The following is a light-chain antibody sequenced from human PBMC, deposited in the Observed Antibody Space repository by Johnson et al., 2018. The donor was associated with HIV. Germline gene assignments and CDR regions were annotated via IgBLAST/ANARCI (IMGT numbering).Light chain of an antibody. J-gene: IGLJ1*01. Sequence: QSVLTQPPSVSAAPGQKVTISCSGSSSNIGNNYVSWYQQLPGTAPKLLIYDNNKRPSGIPDRLSGSKSGTSATLGITGLQTGDEADYYCGTWDSSLSAGQGVVGTGTKVTVL. CDR2: DNN. CDR1: SSNIGNNY. CDR3: GTWDSSLSAGQGV. V-gene: IGLV1-51*01.